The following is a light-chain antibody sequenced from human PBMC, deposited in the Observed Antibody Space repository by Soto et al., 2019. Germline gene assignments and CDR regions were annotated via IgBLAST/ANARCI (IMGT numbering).Light chain of an antibody. CDR1: HDITSY. V-gene: IGKV1-33*01. Sequence: DIQMTQSPSSLSASVGDRVTITCQASHDITSYLNWYQHKPGKAPKLLIDDASILEARVPSRFSGSASSTHSTLTISSLQPEDVVAYYCKQLNSYSLFTFGPGTKVDIK. CDR2: DAS. CDR3: KQLNSYSLFT. J-gene: IGKJ3*01.